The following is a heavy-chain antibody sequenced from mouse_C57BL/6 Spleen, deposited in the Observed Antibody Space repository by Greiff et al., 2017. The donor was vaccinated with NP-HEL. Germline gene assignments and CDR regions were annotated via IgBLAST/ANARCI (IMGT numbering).Heavy chain of an antibody. CDR1: GYAFPNYL. CDR2: INPGSGGT. D-gene: IGHD1-1*01. J-gene: IGHJ3*01. Sequence: QVQLQQSGAELVRPGTSVKVSCKASGYAFPNYLIEWVKQRPGQGLEWIGVINPGSGGTNYNEKFQGKATLTADKSSSTAYMQHSSQTSEDSAVYVYARDYYGSNYNGVAYGGQGTLVTVSA. V-gene: IGHV1-54*01. CDR3: ARDYYGSNYNGVAY.